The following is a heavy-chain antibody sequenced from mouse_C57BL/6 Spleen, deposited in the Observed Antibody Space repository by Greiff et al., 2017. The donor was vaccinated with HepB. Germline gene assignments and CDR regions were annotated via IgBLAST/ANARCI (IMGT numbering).Heavy chain of an antibody. J-gene: IGHJ4*01. Sequence: VQLQQSGAELAKPGASVKLSCKASGYTFTSYWMHWVKQRPGQGLEWIGYINPSSGYTKYNQKFKDKATLTAYKSSSTAYMQLSSLTYEDSAVYYCARTGLRDAMDYWGQGTSVTVSS. V-gene: IGHV1-7*01. CDR1: GYTFTSYW. CDR3: ARTGLRDAMDY. D-gene: IGHD2-4*01. CDR2: INPSSGYT.